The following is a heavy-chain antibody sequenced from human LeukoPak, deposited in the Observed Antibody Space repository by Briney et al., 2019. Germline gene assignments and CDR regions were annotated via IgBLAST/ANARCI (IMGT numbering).Heavy chain of an antibody. CDR1: GLDFSSYT. CDR3: ARDRTPSWASDY. CDR2: ITRSSTYI. Sequence: GGSLRLSCAASGLDFSSYTMNWFRQAPGMGLEWVSSITRSSTYIYYGDPLKGRFTVSRDDAKNSLFLQMNSLRAEDTAVYYCARDRTPSWASDYWGQGTLVTVSS. V-gene: IGHV3-21*01. D-gene: IGHD2-2*01. J-gene: IGHJ4*02.